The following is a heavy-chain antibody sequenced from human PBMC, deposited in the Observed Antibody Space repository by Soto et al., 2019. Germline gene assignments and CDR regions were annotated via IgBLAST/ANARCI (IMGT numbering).Heavy chain of an antibody. CDR1: GVSISSSSW. V-gene: IGHV4-4*02. D-gene: IGHD3-16*01. Sequence: QVQVQESGPGLVKPSGTLSLTCAVSGVSISSSSWWSWVRQPPGKGLQWIGEIYHSGSTNYNPSIKSRVATSVDTSKKEGSLKLTSGSAADTAVYYCAGGLGSGHYDYWGQGTLVTVSS. CDR3: AGGLGSGHYDY. J-gene: IGHJ4*02. CDR2: IYHSGST.